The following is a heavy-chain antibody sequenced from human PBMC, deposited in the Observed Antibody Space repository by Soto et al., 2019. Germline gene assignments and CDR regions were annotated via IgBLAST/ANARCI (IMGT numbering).Heavy chain of an antibody. CDR2: ISGSGGST. Sequence: GGSLRLSCAVSGLTFTSYAMSWVRQAPGRGLEWVSAISGSGGSTYYADSVKGRFTISRDNTKNTLYLQMNSLRAEDTAIHYCAKALSWSEFDYWGQGTMVTFSS. CDR1: GLTFTSYA. J-gene: IGHJ4*02. CDR3: AKALSWSEFDY. V-gene: IGHV3-23*01.